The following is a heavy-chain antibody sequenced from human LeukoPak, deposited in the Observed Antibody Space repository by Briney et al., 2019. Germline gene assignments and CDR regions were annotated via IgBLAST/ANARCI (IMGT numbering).Heavy chain of an antibody. CDR2: MNPNSGNT. CDR3: AREDYYDSGSNDY. D-gene: IGHD3-22*01. J-gene: IGHJ4*02. V-gene: IGHV1-8*03. CDR1: GYTFTSYD. Sequence: ASVKVSCKASGYTFTSYDINWVRQATGQGLEWMGWMNPNSGNTGYAQKFQGRVTITRNTSISTAYMVLSSLRSEDTAIYYCAREDYYDSGSNDYWGQGTLVTVSS.